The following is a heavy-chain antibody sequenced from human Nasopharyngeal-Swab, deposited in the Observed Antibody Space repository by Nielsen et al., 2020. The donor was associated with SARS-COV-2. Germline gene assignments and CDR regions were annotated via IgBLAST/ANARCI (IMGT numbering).Heavy chain of an antibody. J-gene: IGHJ6*03. CDR2: INHSGST. V-gene: IGHV4-34*01. D-gene: IGHD2-15*01. CDR1: GGSFSGYY. Sequence: GSLRLSCAVYGGSFSGYYWSWIRQPPGKGLEWIGEINHSGSTNYNPSLKSPVTISVDTSKNQFSLKLSSVTAADTAVYYCARGPRYCSGGSCYQVFYYYMDVWGKGTTVTVSS. CDR3: ARGPRYCSGGSCYQVFYYYMDV.